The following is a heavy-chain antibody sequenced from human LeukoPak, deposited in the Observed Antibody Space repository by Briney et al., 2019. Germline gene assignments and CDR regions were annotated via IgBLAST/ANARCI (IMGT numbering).Heavy chain of an antibody. CDR3: AKDSGTQGNFDY. D-gene: IGHD1-1*01. V-gene: IGHV3-23*01. CDR1: GFTFSSYA. J-gene: IGHJ4*02. CDR2: ISGSGGST. Sequence: GGSLRLSCAASGFTFSSYAMSWVRQAPGRGLEWVSAISGSGGSTYYADSVKGRFTISRDNSENTLYLQMNSLRAEDTAVYYCAKDSGTQGNFDYWGQGTLVTVSS.